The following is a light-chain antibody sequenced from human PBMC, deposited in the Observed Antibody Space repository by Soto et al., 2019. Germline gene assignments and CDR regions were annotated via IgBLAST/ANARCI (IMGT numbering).Light chain of an antibody. CDR1: QSISNS. J-gene: IGKJ1*01. CDR2: DAS. Sequence: DIQMTQSPSTLSASVGDRVTLTCRASQSISNSLAWYQQRPGKAPNLLIYDASSLKNGVPSRFSGRGSGTEFTLTISSLQPADFATYYCQQYNNYWTFGQGTKVDI. CDR3: QQYNNYWT. V-gene: IGKV1-5*01.